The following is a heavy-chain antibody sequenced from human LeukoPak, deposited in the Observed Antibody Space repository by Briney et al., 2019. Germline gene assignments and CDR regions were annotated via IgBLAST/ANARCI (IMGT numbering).Heavy chain of an antibody. D-gene: IGHD1-26*01. Sequence: KPSETLSLTCTVSGGSISSYYWSWIRQPPGKGLEWIGYIYYSGSTNYNPSLKSRVTISVDTSKNQFSLKLSSVTAADTAVYYCAGSQIYYYYGMDVWGQGTTVTVSS. CDR3: AGSQIYYYYGMDV. J-gene: IGHJ6*02. CDR1: GGSISSYY. V-gene: IGHV4-59*01. CDR2: IYYSGST.